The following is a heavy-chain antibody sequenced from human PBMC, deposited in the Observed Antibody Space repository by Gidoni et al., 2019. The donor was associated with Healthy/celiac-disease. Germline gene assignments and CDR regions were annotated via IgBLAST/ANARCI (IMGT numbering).Heavy chain of an antibody. CDR3: AKDRYSSSWYYFDY. CDR1: GFTFCSYG. V-gene: IGHV3-30*18. Sequence: QVQLVESGGGVVQPGRSLRLSCAASGFTFCSYGMHWVRQAPGKGLEWVAVISYDGSNKYYADSVKGRFTISRDNSKNTLYLQMNSLRAEDTAVYYCAKDRYSSSWYYFDYWGQGTLVTVSS. J-gene: IGHJ4*02. D-gene: IGHD6-13*01. CDR2: ISYDGSNK.